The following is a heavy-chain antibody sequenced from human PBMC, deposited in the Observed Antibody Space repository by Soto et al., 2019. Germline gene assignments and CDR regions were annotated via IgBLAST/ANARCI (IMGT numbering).Heavy chain of an antibody. Sequence: QVQLVQSGAEVKKPGSSVKVSCKASGGTFSSYAISWVRQAPGQGLEWMGGIIPIFGTANYAQKFQGRVRITADESPXTXSXXLRRLRSEDTAVYYWARGWGDVVVVVAATQDWFDPWGQGTLVTVSS. CDR3: ARGWGDVVVVVAATQDWFDP. V-gene: IGHV1-69*12. CDR1: GGTFSSYA. D-gene: IGHD2-15*01. CDR2: IIPIFGTA. J-gene: IGHJ5*02.